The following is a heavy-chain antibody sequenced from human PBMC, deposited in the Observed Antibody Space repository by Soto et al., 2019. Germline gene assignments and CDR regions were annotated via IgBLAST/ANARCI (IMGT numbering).Heavy chain of an antibody. CDR1: GGSITSSGYY. CDR3: ARGGGSTKVDY. J-gene: IGHJ4*02. D-gene: IGHD2-2*01. V-gene: IGHV4-31*03. Sequence: QVQLQESGPGLVKPSQTLSLTCTVSGGSITSSGYYWSWIRQHPGEGLEWIGFTSNSGSTSYNPSLQSRFTISVDPSSNQFSLNLKSVTAADTAVYYCARGGGSTKVDYWGQGTLVTVSP. CDR2: TSNSGST.